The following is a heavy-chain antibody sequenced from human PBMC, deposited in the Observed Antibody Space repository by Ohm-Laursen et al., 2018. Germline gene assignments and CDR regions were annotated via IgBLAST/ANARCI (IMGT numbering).Heavy chain of an antibody. CDR3: ARQTAGATHAFNI. J-gene: IGHJ3*02. CDR2: IYYSGST. V-gene: IGHV4-59*08. D-gene: IGHD1-26*01. CDR1: GGSISSYY. Sequence: LETLSLTCTVSGGSISSYYWSWIRQPPGKGLEWIGYIYYSGSTNYNPSLKSRVTISVDTSKNQFSLKLSSVTAADTAVYYCARQTAGATHAFNIWGQGTMVTVSS.